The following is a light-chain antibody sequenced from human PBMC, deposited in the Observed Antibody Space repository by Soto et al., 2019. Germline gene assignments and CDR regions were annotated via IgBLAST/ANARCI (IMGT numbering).Light chain of an antibody. CDR2: DAS. Sequence: EIVLTQSPATLSLSPGERATLSCRASQSVSSYLAWYQQKPGQAPRLLIYDASNRATGIPDRFSGSGSGTDFTLTISRLEPEDFAVYYCQKCGSSPPITFGQGTRLEIK. CDR1: QSVSSY. V-gene: IGKV3-11*01. CDR3: QKCGSSPPIT. J-gene: IGKJ5*01.